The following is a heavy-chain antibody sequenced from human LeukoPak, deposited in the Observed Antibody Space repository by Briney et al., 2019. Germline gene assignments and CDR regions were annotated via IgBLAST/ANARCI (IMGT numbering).Heavy chain of an antibody. D-gene: IGHD3-3*01. CDR2: IYTSGST. CDR1: GGSISSGSYY. V-gene: IGHV4-61*02. Sequence: PSETLSLTCTVSGGSISSGSYYWSWIRQPAGKGLEWIGRIYTSGSTNYNPSLKSRVTISVDTSKNQFSLKLSSVTAADTAVYYCARARVGVVGSLGYYYYYYMDVWGKGTTVTVSS. J-gene: IGHJ6*03. CDR3: ARARVGVVGSLGYYYYYYMDV.